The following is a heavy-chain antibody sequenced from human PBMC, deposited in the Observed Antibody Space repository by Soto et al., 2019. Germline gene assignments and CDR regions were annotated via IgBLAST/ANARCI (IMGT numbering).Heavy chain of an antibody. CDR3: ATRRNYSFDY. CDR2: VTASGDIT. Sequence: GGSLRLSCAASGFTFTDYAISWVRQAPGKGLEWVSSVTASGDITYYADSVKGRFTISRDNSKNTLYLQMNSLRAEDTAVYYCATRRNYSFDYWGQGTLVTVSS. V-gene: IGHV3-23*01. CDR1: GFTFTDYA. D-gene: IGHD1-7*01. J-gene: IGHJ4*02.